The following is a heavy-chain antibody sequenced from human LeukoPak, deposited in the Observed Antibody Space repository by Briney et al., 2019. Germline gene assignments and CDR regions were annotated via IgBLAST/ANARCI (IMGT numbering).Heavy chain of an antibody. J-gene: IGHJ4*02. D-gene: IGHD5-18*01. V-gene: IGHV1-18*01. Sequence: ASVKVSCTASGYTFTSFGISWVRQAPGQGLEWMGWISAYNGNTKSAQKFQGRVIMTTDTSTNTAYMELRSLRSDDTAVFYCVGDLGVDTSMIFFDYWGQGTLVTVSS. CDR1: GYTFTSFG. CDR2: ISAYNGNT. CDR3: VGDLGVDTSMIFFDY.